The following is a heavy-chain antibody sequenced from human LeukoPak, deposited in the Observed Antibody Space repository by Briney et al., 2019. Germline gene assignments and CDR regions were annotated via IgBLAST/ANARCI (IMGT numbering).Heavy chain of an antibody. D-gene: IGHD1-14*01. CDR3: ARYNAIS. J-gene: IGHJ5*02. CDR2: IDRTGTYT. CDR1: GFPFSDYY. Sequence: PGGSLRLSCAASGFPFSDYYMNWIRQTPGKGLEWVSYIDRTGTYTNYADSVKGRFTISRDNAKNSLFLQMNSLRAEDTAVYYCARYNAISWGQGTLATVSS. V-gene: IGHV3-11*06.